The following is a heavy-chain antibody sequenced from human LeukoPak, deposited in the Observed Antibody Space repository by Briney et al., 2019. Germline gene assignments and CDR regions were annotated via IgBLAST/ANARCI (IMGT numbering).Heavy chain of an antibody. J-gene: IGHJ6*02. Sequence: SETLSLTCAVYGGSFSGYYWSWIRQPPGKGLEWIGEINHSGSTNYNPSLKSRVTISVDTSKNQFSLKLSSVTAADTAVYYCARGLQPVPYYYGMDVWGQGTTVTVSS. D-gene: IGHD6-13*01. CDR3: ARGLQPVPYYYGMDV. CDR2: INHSGST. CDR1: GGSFSGYY. V-gene: IGHV4-34*01.